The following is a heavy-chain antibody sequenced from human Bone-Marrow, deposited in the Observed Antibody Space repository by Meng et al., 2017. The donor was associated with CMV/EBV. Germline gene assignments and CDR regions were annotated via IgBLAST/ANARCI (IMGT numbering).Heavy chain of an antibody. CDR2: SNAGNGNT. CDR3: ARLMGTPLESRYYYYGMDV. Sequence: ASVKVSCKASGYTFTSYAMHWVRQAPGQRLEWMGWSNAGNGNTKYSQEFQGRVTITRDTSTSTVYMELSSLRSEDTAVYYCARLMGTPLESRYYYYGMDVWGQGTTVTVSS. V-gene: IGHV1-3*02. J-gene: IGHJ6*02. D-gene: IGHD3-3*01. CDR1: GYTFTSYA.